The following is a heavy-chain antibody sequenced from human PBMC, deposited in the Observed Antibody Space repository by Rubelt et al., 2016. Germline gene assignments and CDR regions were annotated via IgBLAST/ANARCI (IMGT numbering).Heavy chain of an antibody. V-gene: IGHV3-7*01. J-gene: IGHJ4*02. CDR1: GFSFSSLW. Sequence: EAQLVDSGGGLVQPGGSLRLSCAASGFSFSSLWMKWVRQAPGKGLEWVAPVSPDGSRSYYLDFVKGRFTISRDKTKNSLYLEMNSLRPDDTATYYCPIWNYWAQGTLVTVSS. CDR3: PIWNY. CDR2: VSPDGSRS. D-gene: IGHD1-1*01.